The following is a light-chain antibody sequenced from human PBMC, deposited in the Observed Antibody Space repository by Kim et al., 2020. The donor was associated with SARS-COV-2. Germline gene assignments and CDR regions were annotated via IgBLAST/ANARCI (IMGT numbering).Light chain of an antibody. Sequence: SYELTQPPSVSASPGQTARITCSGDKLEDKYVCWYQQKADQSPVLLIYQQTKWPSGIPERFSGSNSGNTATLTISGTQAMDKADYYCQTWDSSSVIFGGGTKLTVL. CDR1: KLEDKY. J-gene: IGLJ2*01. CDR3: QTWDSSSVI. CDR2: QQT. V-gene: IGLV3-1*01.